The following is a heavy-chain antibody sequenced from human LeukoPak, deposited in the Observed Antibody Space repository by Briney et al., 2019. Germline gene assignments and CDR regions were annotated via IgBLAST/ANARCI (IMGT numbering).Heavy chain of an antibody. D-gene: IGHD2-15*01. V-gene: IGHV4-34*01. CDR1: GGSFSGYY. Sequence: SETLSLTCAVYGGSFSGYYGSWIRQPPGKGLEWIGEINHSGSTNYNPSLKSRVTISLDTSKNHFSLKLSSVTAADTTVYYCARARYCSGGSCYLFGAFDIWGQGTMVTVSS. CDR2: INHSGST. J-gene: IGHJ3*02. CDR3: ARARYCSGGSCYLFGAFDI.